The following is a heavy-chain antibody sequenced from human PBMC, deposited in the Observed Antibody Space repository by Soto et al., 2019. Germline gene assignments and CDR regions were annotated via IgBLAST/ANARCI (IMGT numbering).Heavy chain of an antibody. J-gene: IGHJ4*02. CDR1: GGPFNGYY. V-gene: IGHV4-34*01. Sequence: SETLSLTCAACGGPFNGYYWSWIRQPPGKGLEWIGEINHSGSGNYNPSLKSRVTISLDTSKNQFSLKLDSVTAADTAVYYCARVVRGWHPHFDSWGQGTLVTVSS. CDR3: ARVVRGWHPHFDS. D-gene: IGHD2-21*01. CDR2: INHSGSG.